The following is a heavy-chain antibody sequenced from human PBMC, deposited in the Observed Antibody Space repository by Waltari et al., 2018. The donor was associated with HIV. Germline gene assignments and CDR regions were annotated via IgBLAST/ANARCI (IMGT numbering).Heavy chain of an antibody. D-gene: IGHD6-19*01. J-gene: IGHJ4*02. CDR2: ISTGSGNT. V-gene: IGHV1-3*05. CDR3: ARDWGWAGDY. CDR1: GYPFTRHA. Sequence: QVQLVQSGAEEKKPGDSVKGSCKAAGYPFTRHAMHWVRQAPGQSLEWMGWISTGSGNTRYSQKFQGRVTITKDTSASTAYMELSTLRSEDTAVYYCARDWGWAGDYWGQGTLVTVS.